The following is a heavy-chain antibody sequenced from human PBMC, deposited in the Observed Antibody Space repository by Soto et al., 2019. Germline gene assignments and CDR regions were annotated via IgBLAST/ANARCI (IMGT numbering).Heavy chain of an antibody. Sequence: ASETLSLTCTVSGGSISSSSYYWGWIRQPPGKGLEWIGSIYYSGSTYYNPSLKSRVTISVDTSKNQFSLKLSSVTAADTAVYYCNGAVAGTWDYWGQGTLVTVSS. J-gene: IGHJ4*02. CDR2: IYYSGST. CDR3: NGAVAGTWDY. D-gene: IGHD6-19*01. CDR1: GGSISSSSYY. V-gene: IGHV4-39*01.